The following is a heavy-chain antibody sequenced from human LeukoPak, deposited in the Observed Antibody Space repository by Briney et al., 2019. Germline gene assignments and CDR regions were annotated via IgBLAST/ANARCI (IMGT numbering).Heavy chain of an antibody. D-gene: IGHD6-6*01. J-gene: IGHJ6*03. V-gene: IGHV3-48*01. CDR1: GFILSDYN. Sequence: GGSLRLSCAASGFILSDYNMNWVRQAPGKGLEWVSFVRSISSTINYADSVKGRFTISRDNAKNSLYLQMNSLRAEDTAVYYCARGGVSNRYYYYTMDAWGKGTTVTVSS. CDR2: VRSISSTI. CDR3: ARGGVSNRYYYYTMDA.